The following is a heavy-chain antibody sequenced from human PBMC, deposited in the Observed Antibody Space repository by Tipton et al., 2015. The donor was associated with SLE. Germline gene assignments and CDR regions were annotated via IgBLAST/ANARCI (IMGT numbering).Heavy chain of an antibody. CDR3: ARVTSYDFWSGSLPGYFDF. CDR2: FFYRGST. D-gene: IGHD3-3*01. Sequence: TLSLTCTVSGDSVGTSNHYWGWIRQSPGQGLDWIGNFFYRGSTYYNPSLKSRVTISTDTSKNQFSLRLSSVTAADTAVYYCARVTSYDFWSGSLPGYFDFWGQGILVTVSS. V-gene: IGHV4-39*07. J-gene: IGHJ4*02. CDR1: GDSVGTSNHY.